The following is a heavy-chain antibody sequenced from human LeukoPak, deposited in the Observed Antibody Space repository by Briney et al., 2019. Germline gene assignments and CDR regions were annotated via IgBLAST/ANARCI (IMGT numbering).Heavy chain of an antibody. Sequence: GGSLRLSCAASGFTFSRFGMNWVRQAPGKGLEWIPYISSSSSAIYYADSVKGRFTISRDNAKNSLYLQMSSLRDEDTAVYYCAQKGGTDHWGQGTLVTVSS. CDR2: ISSSSSAI. J-gene: IGHJ4*02. D-gene: IGHD2-15*01. CDR1: GFTFSRFG. V-gene: IGHV3-48*02. CDR3: AQKGGTDH.